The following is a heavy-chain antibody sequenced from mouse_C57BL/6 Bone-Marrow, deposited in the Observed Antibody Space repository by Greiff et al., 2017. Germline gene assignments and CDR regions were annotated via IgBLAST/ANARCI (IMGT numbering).Heavy chain of an antibody. J-gene: IGHJ4*01. CDR2: ISSGGDYI. V-gene: IGHV5-9-1*02. CDR3: TRDNDTYAMDY. Sequence: DVQLVESGEGLVKPGGSLKLSCAASGFTFSSYAMSWVRQTPEKRLEWVAYISSGGDYIYYADTVKGRFTISRDNARNTLYLQMSSLKSEDTAMYYCTRDNDTYAMDYWGQGTSVTVSS. CDR1: GFTFSSYA. D-gene: IGHD2-3*01.